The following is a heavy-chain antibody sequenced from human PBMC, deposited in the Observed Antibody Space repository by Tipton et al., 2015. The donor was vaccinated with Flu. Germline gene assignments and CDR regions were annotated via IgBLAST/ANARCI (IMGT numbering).Heavy chain of an antibody. J-gene: IGHJ4*02. CDR1: GFSLGRYA. Sequence: SLRLSCVISGFSLGRYAMSWVRQAPGKGLEWVAGIAGSGNTDYADSVKGRFTIARDNSKNTVYLQMNSLRVEDTAVYYCAKDYILGDGFWDFDSWGQGTLVTVSS. D-gene: IGHD3/OR15-3a*01. CDR3: AKDYILGDGFWDFDS. V-gene: IGHV3-23*01. CDR2: IAGSGNT.